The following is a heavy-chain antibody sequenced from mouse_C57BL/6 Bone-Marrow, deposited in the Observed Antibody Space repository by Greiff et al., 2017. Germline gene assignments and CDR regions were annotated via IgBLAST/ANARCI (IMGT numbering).Heavy chain of an antibody. V-gene: IGHV1-82*01. CDR2: IYPGDGDT. CDR3: ARCGYYGGYFDY. J-gene: IGHJ2*01. Sequence: QVQLQQSGPELVKPGASVKISCKASGYAFSSSRMNWVKQRPGKGLEWIGRIYPGDGDTKYNGKFKGKATLTAAKSSRTAYMQLSSLTSEDSAVYFFARCGYYGGYFDYGGQGTTLTVSS. D-gene: IGHD1-1*01. CDR1: GYAFSSSR.